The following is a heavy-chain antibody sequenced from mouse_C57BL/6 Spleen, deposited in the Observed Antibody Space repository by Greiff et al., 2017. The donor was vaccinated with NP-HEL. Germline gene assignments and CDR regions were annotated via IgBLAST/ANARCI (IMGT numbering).Heavy chain of an antibody. Sequence: EVMLVESGGGLVKPGGSLKLSCAASGFTFSSYAMSWVRQTPEKRLEWVATISDGGSYTYYPDNVKGRFTISRDNAKNNLYLQMSHLKSEDTAMYYCARDNYYYGSSYDWYFDVWGTGTTVTVSS. D-gene: IGHD1-1*01. J-gene: IGHJ1*03. CDR2: ISDGGSYT. CDR1: GFTFSSYA. CDR3: ARDNYYYGSSYDWYFDV. V-gene: IGHV5-4*01.